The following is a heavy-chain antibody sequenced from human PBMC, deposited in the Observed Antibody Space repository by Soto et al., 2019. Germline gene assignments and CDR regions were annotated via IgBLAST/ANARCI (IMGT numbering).Heavy chain of an antibody. Sequence: SETLSLTCAVSGGSISSGGYSWSWIRQPPGKGLEWIGYIYNSGTTNYNPSLKSRVTISIDTSKNQFSLKLTSLTATDTAVYYWAIGGASSKWLDPWGQGTLVNVSS. CDR1: GGSISSGGYS. J-gene: IGHJ5*02. CDR2: IYNSGTT. V-gene: IGHV4-61*08. CDR3: AIGGASSKWLDP.